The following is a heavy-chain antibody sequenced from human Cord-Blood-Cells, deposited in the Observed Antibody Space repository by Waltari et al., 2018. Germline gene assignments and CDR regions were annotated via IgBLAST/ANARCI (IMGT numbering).Heavy chain of an antibody. CDR3: ARRMVTGSYYLAFDI. V-gene: IGHV4-39*01. CDR1: GGSISSSSYY. D-gene: IGHD3-10*01. Sequence: QLQLQESGPGLVKPSETLSLTCTVSGGSISSSSYYWGWIRQPPGKGLEWIGSIYYSGRTYYNPTLKSRVTISVDTSKNQFSLKLSSVTAADTAVYYCARRMVTGSYYLAFDIWGQGTMVTVSS. CDR2: IYYSGRT. J-gene: IGHJ3*02.